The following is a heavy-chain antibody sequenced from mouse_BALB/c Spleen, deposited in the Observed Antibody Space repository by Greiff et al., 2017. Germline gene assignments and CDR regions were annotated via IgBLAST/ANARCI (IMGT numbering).Heavy chain of an antibody. CDR1: GYTFTSYV. CDR2: INPYNDGT. D-gene: IGHD2-3*01. V-gene: IGHV1-14*01. CDR3: ASGGYYWGYAMDY. J-gene: IGHJ4*01. Sequence: VQLKQSGPELVKPGASVKMSCKASGYTFTSYVMHWVKQKPGQGLEWIGYINPYNDGTKYNEKFKGKATLTSDKSSSTAYMELSSLTSEDSAVYYCASGGYYWGYAMDYWGQGTSVTVSS.